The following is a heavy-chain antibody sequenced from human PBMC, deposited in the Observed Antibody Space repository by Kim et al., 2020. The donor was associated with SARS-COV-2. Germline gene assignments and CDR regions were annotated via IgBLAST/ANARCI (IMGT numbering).Heavy chain of an antibody. Sequence: SETLSLTCTVSGGSISSYYWSWIRQPPGKGLEWIGYIYYSGSTNYNPSLKSRVTISVDTSKNQFSLKLSSVTAADTAVHYCARDLIGELYGMDVWGQGTT. CDR1: GGSISSYY. V-gene: IGHV4-59*01. CDR3: ARDLIGELYGMDV. CDR2: IYYSGST. D-gene: IGHD3-10*01. J-gene: IGHJ6*02.